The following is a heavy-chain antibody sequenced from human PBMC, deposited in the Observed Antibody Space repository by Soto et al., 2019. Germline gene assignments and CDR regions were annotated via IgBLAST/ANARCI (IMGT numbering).Heavy chain of an antibody. J-gene: IGHJ4*02. V-gene: IGHV4-59*01. CDR3: ARALSFHDVLTGRGWVFYFDY. Sequence: QVRLQESGPGLVKPSETLSLTCTVSGGSISSYYWTWIRQPPGRGLEWIGDVYYSGNTNSNPSLTSRVTISVDTSGSQFSLELKSVTTADTAVYYCARALSFHDVLTGRGWVFYFDYWGQGALVTVSS. D-gene: IGHD3-9*01. CDR1: GGSISSYY. CDR2: VYYSGNT.